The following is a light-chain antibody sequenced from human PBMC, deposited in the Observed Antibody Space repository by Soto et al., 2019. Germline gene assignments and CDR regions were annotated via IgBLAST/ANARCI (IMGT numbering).Light chain of an antibody. Sequence: TQSPSSVSASIGDTVTLSCRASQSVSGYLAWYQHKPGQAPRLLIYDASNRATGIPARCSGSGAGTDFTLTISSLEPEDVAVYHCQHRSKFGQGTRLEIK. CDR1: QSVSGY. J-gene: IGKJ5*01. V-gene: IGKV3-11*01. CDR3: QHRSK. CDR2: DAS.